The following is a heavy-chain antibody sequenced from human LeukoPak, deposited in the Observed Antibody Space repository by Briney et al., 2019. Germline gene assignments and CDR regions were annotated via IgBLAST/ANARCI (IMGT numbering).Heavy chain of an antibody. CDR2: ISSTSNYI. D-gene: IGHD3-22*01. J-gene: IGHJ6*02. CDR3: ARDTDVYWYYYDSSGKDYYGMDV. Sequence: GGSLRLSCAASGFTFSTYAISWVRQAPGKGLEWVSCISSTSNYIFYADSVRGRFTISRDNAKNSLYLQMNSLRAEDTAVYYCARDTDVYWYYYDSSGKDYYGMDVWGQGTTVTVSS. V-gene: IGHV3-21*01. CDR1: GFTFSTYA.